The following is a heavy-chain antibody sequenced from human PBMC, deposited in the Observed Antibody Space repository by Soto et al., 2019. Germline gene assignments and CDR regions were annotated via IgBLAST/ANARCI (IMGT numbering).Heavy chain of an antibody. V-gene: IGHV4-34*01. CDR1: SGSFSGYY. Sequence: QVQLQQWGAGLLKPSETLSLRCVVNSGSFSGYYWTWIRQTPGKGLAWIGEISHSGSTNYNPSHMSRVTMSAATYKNQFSLRLSSVTAADTALYFCARGYETSRRYLPLLDYWGQGTLVTVSS. D-gene: IGHD3-16*02. CDR3: ARGYETSRRYLPLLDY. CDR2: ISHSGST. J-gene: IGHJ4*02.